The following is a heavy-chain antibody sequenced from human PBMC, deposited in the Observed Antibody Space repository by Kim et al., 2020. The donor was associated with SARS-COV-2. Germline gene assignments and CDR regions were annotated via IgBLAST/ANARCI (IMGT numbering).Heavy chain of an antibody. D-gene: IGHD2-21*02. CDR2: IHYSGRT. CDR1: GGSISRDY. V-gene: IGHV4-59*08. J-gene: IGHJ3*01. CDR3: ARHVGQGDSDVFDV. Sequence: SETLSLTCSVSGGSISRDYWSWIRQPPGSGLQWIGYIHYSGRTHYSPSLRSRVSISVDTSKQHFSLTLRSVTAADTAVYYCARHVGQGDSDVFDVWGLGT.